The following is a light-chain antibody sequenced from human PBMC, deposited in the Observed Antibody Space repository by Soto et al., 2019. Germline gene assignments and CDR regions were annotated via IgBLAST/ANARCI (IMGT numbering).Light chain of an antibody. V-gene: IGKV4-1*01. CDR1: QSVLYNSNNKNY. Sequence: VMTQSPDSLAVSLGERATINCKSSQSVLYNSNNKNYLAWYQQKPGQPPKLLIYWASTRESGVPDRFSGSGSGIDFTLTITSLQAEDVAVYYCQQYYSSPLTFGPGTTVDIK. CDR3: QQYYSSPLT. CDR2: WAS. J-gene: IGKJ3*01.